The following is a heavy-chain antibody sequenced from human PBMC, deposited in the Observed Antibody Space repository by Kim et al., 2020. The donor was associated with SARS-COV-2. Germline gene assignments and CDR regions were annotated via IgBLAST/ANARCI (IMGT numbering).Heavy chain of an antibody. D-gene: IGHD6-13*01. Sequence: TNYNPSLKSRVTISVDKSKNQFSLKLSSVTAADTAVYYCAKGAAGTTLDYWGQGTLVTVSS. CDR2: T. V-gene: IGHV4-4*02. CDR3: AKGAAGTTLDY. J-gene: IGHJ4*02.